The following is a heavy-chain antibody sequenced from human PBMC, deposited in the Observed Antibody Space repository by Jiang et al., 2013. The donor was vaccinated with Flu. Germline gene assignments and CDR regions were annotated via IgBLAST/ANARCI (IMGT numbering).Heavy chain of an antibody. CDR3: ARDRAGENWFDP. J-gene: IGHJ5*02. CDR1: GGSISSYY. CDR2: IYTSGST. Sequence: LLKPSETLSLTCTVSGGSISSYYWSWIRQPPGKGLEWIGYIYTSGSTNYNPSLKSRVTISVDTSKNQFSLKLSSVTAADTAVYYCARDRAGENWFDPWGQGTLVTVSS. D-gene: IGHD3-10*01. V-gene: IGHV4-4*09.